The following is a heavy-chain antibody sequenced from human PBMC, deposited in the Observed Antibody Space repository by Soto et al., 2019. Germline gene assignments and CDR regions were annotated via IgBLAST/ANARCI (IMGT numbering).Heavy chain of an antibody. CDR1: GNSCINYW. CDR2: INPGNSET. J-gene: IGHJ4*02. CDR3: ERPDNNYVAS. D-gene: IGHD2-15*01. V-gene: IGHV5-51*01. Sequence: XESLKLSWQSSGNSCINYWSGLVLQLPGKGLEWMAIINPGNSETRYSPAFQGQVTISADRFITTVYLEWSSLKASDTAMYYCERPDNNYVASWGQGALVTVSS.